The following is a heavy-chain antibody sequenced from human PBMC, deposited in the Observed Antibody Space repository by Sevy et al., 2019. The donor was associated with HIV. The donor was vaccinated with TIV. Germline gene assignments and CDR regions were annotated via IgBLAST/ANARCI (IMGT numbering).Heavy chain of an antibody. V-gene: IGHV3-23*01. CDR3: ARGRGDPRADSFDY. CDR2: IIENGADR. D-gene: IGHD3-16*01. CDR1: GFSFSDFA. Sequence: GGSLRLSCAASGFSFSDFAMSWVRQAPGKGLEWVSGIIENGADRHYADSVKGRFTVSRDNSRDRLYLQMNSLRAEDTAVYYCARGRGDPRADSFDYWGQGTLVTVSS. J-gene: IGHJ4*02.